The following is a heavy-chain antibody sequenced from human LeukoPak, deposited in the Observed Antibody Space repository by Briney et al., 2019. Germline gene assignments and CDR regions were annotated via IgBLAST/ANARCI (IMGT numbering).Heavy chain of an antibody. Sequence: GGSLRLSCAASGFTFSSYNMNWVRQAPGKGLEWVSSITSSSSHIYYADSVKGRFTISRDNSKNTLYLQMNSLRAEDTAVYYCAKDPDYDILTGWVYFDYWGQGTLVTVSS. J-gene: IGHJ4*02. D-gene: IGHD3-9*01. V-gene: IGHV3-21*04. CDR2: ITSSSSHI. CDR3: AKDPDYDILTGWVYFDY. CDR1: GFTFSSYN.